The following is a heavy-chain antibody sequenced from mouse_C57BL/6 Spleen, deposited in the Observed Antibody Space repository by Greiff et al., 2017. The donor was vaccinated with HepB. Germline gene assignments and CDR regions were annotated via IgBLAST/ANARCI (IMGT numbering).Heavy chain of an antibody. Sequence: EVKLVESEGGLVQPGRSMKLSCTASGFTFSDYYMAWVRQVPEKGLEWVANINYDGSSTYYLDSLKSRFIISRDNAKNILYLQMSSLKSEDTATYYCTRGDFAYWGQGTLVTVSA. J-gene: IGHJ3*01. V-gene: IGHV5-16*01. CDR2: INYDGSST. CDR3: TRGDFAY. CDR1: GFTFSDYY.